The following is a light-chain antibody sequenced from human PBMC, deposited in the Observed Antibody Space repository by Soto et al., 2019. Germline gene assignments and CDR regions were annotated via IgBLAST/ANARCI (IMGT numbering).Light chain of an antibody. V-gene: IGKV3-15*01. CDR2: DAS. Sequence: EIVLTQSPGTLSLSPGERATLSCRASQSVSSRLAWYQQKRGQAPRLLIYDASTRATGIPARFSGSGSGTEFTLTISSLQSEDFAVYYCQQYNNWPPWTFGQGTKVDI. CDR1: QSVSSR. CDR3: QQYNNWPPWT. J-gene: IGKJ1*01.